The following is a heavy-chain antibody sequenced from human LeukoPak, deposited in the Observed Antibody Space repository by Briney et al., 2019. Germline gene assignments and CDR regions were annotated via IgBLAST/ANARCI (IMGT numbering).Heavy chain of an antibody. Sequence: SETLSLTCAVYGGSFSGYYWSWIRQPPGKGLEWIGEINHSGSTNYNPSLKSRVTISVDTSKNQFSLKLSSVTAADTAVYYCAREFGLHGDYVRWFDPWGQGTLVTVSS. V-gene: IGHV4-34*01. CDR2: INHSGST. D-gene: IGHD4-17*01. CDR3: AREFGLHGDYVRWFDP. CDR1: GGSFSGYY. J-gene: IGHJ5*02.